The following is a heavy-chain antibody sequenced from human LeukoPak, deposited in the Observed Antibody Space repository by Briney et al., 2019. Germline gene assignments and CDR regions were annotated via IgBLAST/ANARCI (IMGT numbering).Heavy chain of an antibody. J-gene: IGHJ4*02. Sequence: PSETLSVTCTLSGGSISSSSYYWGWIRQPPGKGMEWIGSIYYSGSTYYNPSVKSRVTISVDTSKNQFSLKLSSVTAADTAVYYCARAVVTKIFDFWGQGTLVTVSS. CDR2: IYYSGST. CDR1: GGSISSSSYY. V-gene: IGHV4-39*07. CDR3: ARAVVTKIFDF. D-gene: IGHD2-2*01.